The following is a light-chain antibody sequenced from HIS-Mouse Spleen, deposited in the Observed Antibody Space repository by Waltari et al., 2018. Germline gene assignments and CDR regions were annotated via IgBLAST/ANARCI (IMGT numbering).Light chain of an antibody. CDR3: QAWDSSYSV. Sequence: SYELTQPPSVSVSPGQTASITCSGDKLGDKYACWYQQKPAQSPVLVIYQDSKRPSGMPGRFSGSNAGNTATLTSGGTQAMDEADYYCQAWDSSYSVFGGGTKLTVL. V-gene: IGLV3-1*01. CDR1: KLGDKY. J-gene: IGLJ2*01. CDR2: QDS.